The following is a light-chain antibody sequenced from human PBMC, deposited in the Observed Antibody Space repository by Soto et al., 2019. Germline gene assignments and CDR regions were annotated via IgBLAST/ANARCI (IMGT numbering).Light chain of an antibody. CDR2: TNN. CDR3: AAWDASLNGWV. CDR1: TSNIGSNS. Sequence: QPVLTQSPSASGTLGQRVTISCSGSTSNIGSNSVNWYQQLPGTAPKLLIYTNNQRPSGVPDRFSGSKSGTSGSLAISGLQSEDEADYYCAAWDASLNGWVFGGGTKVTVL. V-gene: IGLV1-44*01. J-gene: IGLJ3*02.